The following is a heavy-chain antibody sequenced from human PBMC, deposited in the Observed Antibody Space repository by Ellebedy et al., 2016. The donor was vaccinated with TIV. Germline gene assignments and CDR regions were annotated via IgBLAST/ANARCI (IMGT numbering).Heavy chain of an antibody. Sequence: AASVKVSCKASGYTFTGYYIHWARQAPGQGLEWMGWINPNSGGTEYAQQFQGRVTMTRDTSISTAYMELNRLSSDDTAVYYCVRAYCGNSGSCHVHYYYYGMDVWGQGTTVTVSS. V-gene: IGHV1-2*02. CDR1: GYTFTGYY. D-gene: IGHD2-2*01. J-gene: IGHJ6*02. CDR3: VRAYCGNSGSCHVHYYYYGMDV. CDR2: INPNSGGT.